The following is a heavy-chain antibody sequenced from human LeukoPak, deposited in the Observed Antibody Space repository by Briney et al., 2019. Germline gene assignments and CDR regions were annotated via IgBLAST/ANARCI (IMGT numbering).Heavy chain of an antibody. V-gene: IGHV4-38-2*02. CDR3: ARGKAYSGSYYGIFDY. J-gene: IGHJ4*02. CDR1: GFSISNDYY. CDR2: IYHSGTT. D-gene: IGHD1-26*01. Sequence: SQTLSLACTVSGFSISNDYYWTWLRQPPGKGLEWIGGIYHSGTTYYNPSLRGRVSISLDTSRTQLSLKLSSVTAAGTAVYYCARGKAYSGSYYGIFDYWGQGTLVTVSS.